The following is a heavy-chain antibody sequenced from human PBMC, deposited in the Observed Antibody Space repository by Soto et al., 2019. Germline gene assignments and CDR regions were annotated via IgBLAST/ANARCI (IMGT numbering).Heavy chain of an antibody. V-gene: IGHV4-4*02. CDR1: GGSVSSTYW. D-gene: IGHD6-13*01. J-gene: IGHJ4*02. Sequence: SETLSLTCAVSGGSVSSTYWWSWVRQPPGKGLEWIGEIYHSGSANYNPSLKSRVTISVDNSKNQFSLNLNSVTAADTAVYYCARYNAASGTYYFAYSGQGTLVTVSS. CDR3: ARYNAASGTYYFAY. CDR2: IYHSGSA.